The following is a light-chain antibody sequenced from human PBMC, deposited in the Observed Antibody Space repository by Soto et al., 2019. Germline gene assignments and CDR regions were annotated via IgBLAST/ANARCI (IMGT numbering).Light chain of an antibody. J-gene: IGKJ4*01. Sequence: DIVMTQSPLSLPVTPGEPASISCRSSQSLLHSNGYNYLDWYLQKPGQSPQLLIYLGSNRASGVPGRFSGGGSGTHFTLKISRVEAGDVGVYYCMQALQTLLTFGGGTKVEIK. CDR3: MQALQTLLT. CDR2: LGS. V-gene: IGKV2-28*01. CDR1: QSLLHSNGYNY.